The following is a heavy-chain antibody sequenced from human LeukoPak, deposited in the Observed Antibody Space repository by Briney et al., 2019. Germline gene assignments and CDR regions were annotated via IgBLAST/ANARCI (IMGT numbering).Heavy chain of an antibody. V-gene: IGHV1-69*13. D-gene: IGHD6-19*01. J-gene: IGHJ4*02. CDR2: IIPIFGTA. Sequence: GASVKVSCKASGGTFSSYAISWVRQAPGQGLEWMGGIIPIFGTANYAQKFQGRVTITADESTSTAYMELSSLRSEDTAVYYCARGIGAVAASGYFDYWGQGTLVTVSS. CDR1: GGTFSSYA. CDR3: ARGIGAVAASGYFDY.